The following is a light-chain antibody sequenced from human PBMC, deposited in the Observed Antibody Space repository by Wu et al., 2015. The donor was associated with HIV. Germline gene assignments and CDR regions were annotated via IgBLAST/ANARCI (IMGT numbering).Light chain of an antibody. CDR1: HSVSASY. J-gene: IGKJ5*01. CDR2: GAS. V-gene: IGKV3-20*01. CDR3: QQYSDSPVT. Sequence: EIVLTQSPDTLSLSPGQRATLSCTSSHSVSASYLAWYQKRPGQAPRLVVYGASKRAANIPDRFGGSGSGTEFMLTITRLEPEDFAIYYCQQYSDSPVTFGQGRRLE.